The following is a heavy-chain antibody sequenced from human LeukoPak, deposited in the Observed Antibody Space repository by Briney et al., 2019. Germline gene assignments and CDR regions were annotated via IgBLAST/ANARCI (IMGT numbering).Heavy chain of an antibody. Sequence: GASVKVSCKASGYTFTGYYMHWVRQAPGQGLEWMGWINPNSGGTNYAQKFQGRVTMTRDTSISTAYMELSRLRSDDTAVYYCARAPVYGSGSSDYWGQGTLVTVSS. J-gene: IGHJ4*02. CDR1: GYTFTGYY. CDR3: ARAPVYGSGSSDY. CDR2: INPNSGGT. V-gene: IGHV1-2*02. D-gene: IGHD3-10*01.